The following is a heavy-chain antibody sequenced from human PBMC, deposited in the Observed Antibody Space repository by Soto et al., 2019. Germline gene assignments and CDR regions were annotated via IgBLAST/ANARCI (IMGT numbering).Heavy chain of an antibody. CDR1: GFPFYVDG. Sequence: GGSLRLSCATSGFPFYVDGMTWVRQAPGKGLEWVSSITSNGNFLYYADAVRGRFTISRDNPQASLSLEMNNLRADETAVYYWPRSGCGDAPGYWGQGTLVTVSS. D-gene: IGHD4-17*01. V-gene: IGHV3-21*01. J-gene: IGHJ4*02. CDR2: ITSNGNFL. CDR3: PRSGCGDAPGY.